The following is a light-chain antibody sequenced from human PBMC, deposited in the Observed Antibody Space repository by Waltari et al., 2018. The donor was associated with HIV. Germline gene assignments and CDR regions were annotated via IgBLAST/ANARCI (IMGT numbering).Light chain of an antibody. CDR2: DAS. V-gene: IGKV1-39*01. Sequence: DIQMTQTPSSLAASVGDRVTITCRASRSIVTYLNWYQQKTGGAPNLLIYDASRLQSGVPSRFSASGSGTDFTLTISSLQPEDFATYYCQQFFSTLITFGQGTRLEI. CDR1: RSIVTY. CDR3: QQFFSTLIT. J-gene: IGKJ5*01.